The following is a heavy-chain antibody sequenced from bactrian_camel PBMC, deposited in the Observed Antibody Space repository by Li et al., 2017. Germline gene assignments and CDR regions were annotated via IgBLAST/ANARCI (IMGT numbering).Heavy chain of an antibody. J-gene: IGHJ4*01. CDR2: INSDGTV. V-gene: IGHV3S53*01. Sequence: HVQLVESGGGSVQAGGSLRLSCAASGNTYHIYCMGWFRQAPGKEREGVAGINSDGTVSYADSVKGRFTISQDNGKSIVYLQMNNLKPEDTALYYCVADPSVFPVCVIGVMRTDYRGQGTQVTVS. CDR1: GNTYHIYC. CDR3: VADPSVFPVCVIGVMRTDY.